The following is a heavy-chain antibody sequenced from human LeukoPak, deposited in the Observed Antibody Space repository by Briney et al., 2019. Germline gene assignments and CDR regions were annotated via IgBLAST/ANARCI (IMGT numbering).Heavy chain of an antibody. CDR1: GFTFSSYA. D-gene: IGHD3-10*01. CDR3: ATITMVRGVIITGYYFDY. V-gene: IGHV3-23*01. CDR2: ISGSGGST. Sequence: GGSLRLSCAASGFTFSSYAMSWVRQAPGKGLEWVSAISGSGGSTYYADSVKGRFTIYRDNSKNTLYLQMNRLRAEETAVYYCATITMVRGVIITGYYFDYWGQGTLVTVSS. J-gene: IGHJ4*02.